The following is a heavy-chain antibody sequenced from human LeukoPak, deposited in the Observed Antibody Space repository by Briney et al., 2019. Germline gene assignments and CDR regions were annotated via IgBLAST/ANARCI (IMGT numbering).Heavy chain of an antibody. J-gene: IGHJ3*02. Sequence: PGGSLRLSCAAAGFTFDASGMSWVRQAPGKWLEWVSGINWNGGSTGYADSVKGRFTISRDNAKNSLYLQMNSLRAEDTALYYCARRASGSYQPVAFDIWGQGTMVTVSS. CDR2: INWNGGST. CDR3: ARRASGSYQPVAFDI. V-gene: IGHV3-20*04. CDR1: GFTFDASG. D-gene: IGHD1-26*01.